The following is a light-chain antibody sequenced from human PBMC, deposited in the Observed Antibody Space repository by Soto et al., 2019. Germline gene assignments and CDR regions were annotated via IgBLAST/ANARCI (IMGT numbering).Light chain of an antibody. CDR2: AAS. J-gene: IGKJ4*01. Sequence: IQMTQSPASVSASVGDRVTITCRASQGISSWLAWYQQKPGRAPKLLIYAASSLQGGAPSRFTGSGSGTDFTLTITGLQPDDVATYYCQQANSFPLSFGGGTRWIS. CDR3: QQANSFPLS. CDR1: QGISSW. V-gene: IGKV1-12*01.